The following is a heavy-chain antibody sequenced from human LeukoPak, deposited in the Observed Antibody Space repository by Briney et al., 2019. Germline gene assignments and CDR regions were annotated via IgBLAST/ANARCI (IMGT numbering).Heavy chain of an antibody. CDR1: GGSISSGDDY. CDR3: ARVYRSSWYIIDPSPLYYFDY. Sequence: KPSETLSLTCTVSGGSISSGDDYWSWIRQPPGKGLEWIGYIYYSGSTYYNPSLKSRVTISVDTSKNQFSLKLSSVTAADTAVYYCARVYRSSWYIIDPSPLYYFDYWGQGTLVTVSS. J-gene: IGHJ4*02. CDR2: IYYSGST. D-gene: IGHD6-13*01. V-gene: IGHV4-30-4*08.